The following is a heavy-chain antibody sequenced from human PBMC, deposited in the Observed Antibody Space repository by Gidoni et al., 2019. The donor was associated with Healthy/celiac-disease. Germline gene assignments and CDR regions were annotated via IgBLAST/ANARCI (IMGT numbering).Heavy chain of an antibody. J-gene: IGHJ4*02. Sequence: EVQLLESGGGLVQPGGSLRLSCAASGFTFSSYAMSWVRQAPGKGLEWVSAISGSGGSTYYADYVKGRFTISRDNSKNTLYLQRNSLRAEDTAVYYCAKAAGSSGYYGTFDYWGQGTLVTVSS. CDR2: ISGSGGST. CDR3: AKAAGSSGYYGTFDY. CDR1: GFTFSSYA. D-gene: IGHD3-22*01. V-gene: IGHV3-23*01.